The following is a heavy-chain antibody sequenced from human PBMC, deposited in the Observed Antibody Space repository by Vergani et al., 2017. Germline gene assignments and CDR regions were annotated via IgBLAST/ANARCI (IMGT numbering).Heavy chain of an antibody. CDR3: AKGRRGYSYGSSDY. CDR1: GFTFSSYA. V-gene: IGHV3-23*01. CDR2: ISGSGGST. J-gene: IGHJ4*02. D-gene: IGHD5-18*01. Sequence: EVQLLESGGGLVQPGGSLRLSCAASGFTFSSYAMSGVRQSPGKGLEWVSAISGSGGSTYYADSVKGRFTISRDNSKNTLYLQMNSLRAEDTAVYYCAKGRRGYSYGSSDYWGQGTLVTVSS.